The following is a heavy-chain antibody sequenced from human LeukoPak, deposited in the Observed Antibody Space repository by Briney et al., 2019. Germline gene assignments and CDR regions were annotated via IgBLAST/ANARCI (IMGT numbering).Heavy chain of an antibody. D-gene: IGHD6-13*01. V-gene: IGHV3-7*01. Sequence: GGSLRLSCAGSGFTFSSYWMSWVRQAPGEGLEWVAHIKQDGSEKHYVDSVKGRFTISRDNAKNSLFLQMNSLRAEDTAVYFCARVKQQLVRLLGRDTTYYYYYYMDVWGKGTTVTVSS. CDR3: ARVKQQLVRLLGRDTTYYYYYYMDV. J-gene: IGHJ6*03. CDR1: GFTFSSYW. CDR2: IKQDGSEK.